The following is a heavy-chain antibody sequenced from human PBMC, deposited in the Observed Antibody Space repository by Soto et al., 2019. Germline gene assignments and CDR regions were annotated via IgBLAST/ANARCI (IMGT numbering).Heavy chain of an antibody. V-gene: IGHV4-34*01. J-gene: IGHJ6*03. D-gene: IGHD4-17*01. CDR2: INHSGST. Sequence: QVQLQQWGAGLLKPSETLSLTCAVYGGSFSGYYWSWIRQPPGKGLEWIGEINHSGSTNYNPSLKSRVTISVDTSKNQCSLKLSSVTAADTAVYYCARGPTVTTGYYYYYMDVWGKGTTVTVSS. CDR1: GGSFSGYY. CDR3: ARGPTVTTGYYYYYMDV.